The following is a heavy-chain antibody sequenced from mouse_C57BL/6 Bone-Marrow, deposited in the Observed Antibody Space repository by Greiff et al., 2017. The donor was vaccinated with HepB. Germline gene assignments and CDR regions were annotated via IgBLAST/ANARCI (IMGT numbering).Heavy chain of an antibody. Sequence: QVQLQQPGAELVKPGASVKLSCKASGFPFTSYWIHWVKQRPGRGLEWIGMIDPNSGSTKYNEKFKSKATLTVDKPSSTAYLQLSSLTSEDSAVYYCARAGITTVVMDYWGQGTSVTVSS. V-gene: IGHV1-72*01. CDR3: ARAGITTVVMDY. D-gene: IGHD1-1*01. CDR2: IDPNSGST. CDR1: GFPFTSYW. J-gene: IGHJ4*01.